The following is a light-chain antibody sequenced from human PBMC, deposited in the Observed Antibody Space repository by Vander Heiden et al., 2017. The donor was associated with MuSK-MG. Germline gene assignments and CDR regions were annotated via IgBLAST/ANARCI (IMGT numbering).Light chain of an antibody. CDR2: RNT. Sequence: VLTQTPSESGTPGPSVNISCSGSSANIGSSYVYWYQQLPVSAPKHLLYRNTHRPSWVPVRFSGSNSGTSASLAISGHPSEDEADYYWAAGDDSLSGWVFGGGTKLTVL. CDR1: SANIGSSY. V-gene: IGLV1-47*01. CDR3: AAGDDSLSGWV. J-gene: IGLJ3*02.